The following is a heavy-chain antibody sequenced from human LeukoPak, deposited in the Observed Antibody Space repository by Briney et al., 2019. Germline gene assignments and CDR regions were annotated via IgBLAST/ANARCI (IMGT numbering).Heavy chain of an antibody. Sequence: SETLSLTCGVSGGSISSTNWWSWVRQPPGQGLEWIGEISLSGLTNYNPSLKSRVTMSLDKSKNHLSLNLTSVTAADTAVYYCARINRLAVTATPANNYYYGLDVWGQGTSVTVSS. CDR3: ARINRLAVTATPANNYYYGLDV. CDR1: GGSISSTNW. D-gene: IGHD2-21*02. V-gene: IGHV4-4*02. CDR2: ISLSGLT. J-gene: IGHJ6*02.